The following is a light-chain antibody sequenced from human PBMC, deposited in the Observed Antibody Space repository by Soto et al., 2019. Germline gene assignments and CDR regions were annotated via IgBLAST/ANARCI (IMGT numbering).Light chain of an antibody. V-gene: IGKV1-5*03. CDR2: KAS. J-gene: IGKJ1*01. Sequence: DIQMTQSPSTLSASVGDRVTITCRASQSISSWLAWYQQKPGKAPKLLIYKASSLESGVPSRFSGSGSGTEFPLTIRRLQSDDFATYYCQQYNSYPWTFGQGTKVEIK. CDR1: QSISSW. CDR3: QQYNSYPWT.